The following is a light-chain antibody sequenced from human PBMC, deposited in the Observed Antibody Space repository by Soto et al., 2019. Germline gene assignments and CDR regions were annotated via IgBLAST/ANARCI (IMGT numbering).Light chain of an antibody. CDR3: SSFAVSNSFV. CDR2: EVN. V-gene: IGLV2-8*01. Sequence: QSALTQPPSASGSPGQSATISCTGTSNDVGGYNYVSWYQQHPGKAPKLMIYEVNKRPSGVPDRFSGSKSGNTASLTVSGLHAEHEADYYCSSFAVSNSFVFGTRTKLTVL. CDR1: SNDVGGYNY. J-gene: IGLJ1*01.